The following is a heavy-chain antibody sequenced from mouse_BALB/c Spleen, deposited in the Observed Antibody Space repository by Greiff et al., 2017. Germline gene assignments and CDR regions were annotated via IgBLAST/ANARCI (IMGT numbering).Heavy chain of an antibody. J-gene: IGHJ4*01. V-gene: IGHV2-6-7*01. D-gene: IGHD1-2*01. CDR1: GFSLTGYG. Sequence: QVQLKQSGPDLVAPSQSLSITCTVSGFSLTGYGVNWVRQPPGKGLEWLGMIWGDGSTDYNSALKSRLSISKDNSKSQVFLKMNSLQTDDTARYYCARSITTATYYAMDYWGQGTSVTVSS. CDR3: ARSITTATYYAMDY. CDR2: IWGDGST.